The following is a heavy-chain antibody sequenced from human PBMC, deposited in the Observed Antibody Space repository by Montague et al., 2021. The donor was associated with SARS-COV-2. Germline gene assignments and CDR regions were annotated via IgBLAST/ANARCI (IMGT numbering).Heavy chain of an antibody. V-gene: IGHV3-33*01. D-gene: IGHD3-16*01. CDR2: LWYDGSKR. J-gene: IGHJ4*02. Sequence: SLRLSCAASGLTFNRHGMHWVRQAPGKGLEWVAVLWYDGSKRFYSDSVMGRFTISRDNSKNPVYLQMNSLSVEDTAVYYCASAYHDYGLDNWGQGTLVTVSS. CDR1: GLTFNRHG. CDR3: ASAYHDYGLDN.